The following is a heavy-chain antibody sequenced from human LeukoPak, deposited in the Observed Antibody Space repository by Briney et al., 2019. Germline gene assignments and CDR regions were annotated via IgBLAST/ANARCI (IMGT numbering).Heavy chain of an antibody. V-gene: IGHV3-48*01. D-gene: IGHD3-22*01. Sequence: GGSLRLSCAASGYTFSSYSMNWVRQAPGKGLEWGSYISGSSSTIYYADSVKGRFTISRDNGENTLYLQMNSLRAEDTAVYYCARGSTYYDSSGQVPFDYWGQGTLVTVSS. CDR1: GYTFSSYS. CDR3: ARGSTYYDSSGQVPFDY. J-gene: IGHJ4*02. CDR2: ISGSSSTI.